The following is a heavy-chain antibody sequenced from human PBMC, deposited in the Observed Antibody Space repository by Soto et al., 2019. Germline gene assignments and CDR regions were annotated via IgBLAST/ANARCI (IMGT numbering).Heavy chain of an antibody. J-gene: IGHJ4*02. CDR1: GYTFTSYY. CDR3: ARERIAAFDY. Sequence: EASVTVSCTASGYTFTSYYIHCVRQAPGQGLEWMGIINPSGGSTSYAQKFQGRVTMTRDTSTSTVYMELNSLRAEDTAVYYCARERIAAFDYWGQGTLVTVSS. CDR2: INPSGGST. D-gene: IGHD6-25*01. V-gene: IGHV1-46*01.